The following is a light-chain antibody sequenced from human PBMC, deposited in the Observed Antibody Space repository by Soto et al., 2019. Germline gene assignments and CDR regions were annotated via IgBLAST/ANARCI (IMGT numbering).Light chain of an antibody. CDR1: GSDVGGYNS. CDR2: DVN. Sequence: QSVLIQPASVSGSPGQAITISCTGTGSDVGGYNSVSWYQQHPGTAPKLVIYDVNNRPSGVSNRFSGSKSGNTASLTISGLQADAEADYYVCSWTIRSTYVFCTGTKLTV. J-gene: IGLJ1*01. CDR3: CSWTIRSTYV. V-gene: IGLV2-14*01.